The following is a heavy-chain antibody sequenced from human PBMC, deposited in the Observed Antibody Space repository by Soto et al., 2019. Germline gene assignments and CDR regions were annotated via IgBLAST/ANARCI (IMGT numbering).Heavy chain of an antibody. CDR2: IYYSGST. CDR1: GASISSGGYS. Sequence: PSETLSLTCAVSGASISSGGYSWRWIRQPPWKGLEWIGYIYYSGSTYYNPSLKSRVTISVDTSKNQFSLKLSSVTAADTAVYYCARVRYCSGGSCYPRFDPWGQGTLVTLSS. D-gene: IGHD2-15*01. CDR3: ARVRYCSGGSCYPRFDP. J-gene: IGHJ5*02. V-gene: IGHV4-31*11.